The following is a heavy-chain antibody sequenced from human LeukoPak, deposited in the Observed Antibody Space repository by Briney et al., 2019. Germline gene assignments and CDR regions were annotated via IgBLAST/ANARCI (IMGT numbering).Heavy chain of an antibody. D-gene: IGHD6-19*01. CDR1: GFTFTSSA. CDR3: AADIAVAGTKAFDI. J-gene: IGHJ3*02. Sequence: SVKVSCKASGFTFTSSAMQWVRQARGQRLEWIGWTVVGSGNTNYAQKFQERVTITRDMSTSTAYMELSSLRSEDTAVYYCAADIAVAGTKAFDIWGQGTMVTVSS. V-gene: IGHV1-58*02. CDR2: TVVGSGNT.